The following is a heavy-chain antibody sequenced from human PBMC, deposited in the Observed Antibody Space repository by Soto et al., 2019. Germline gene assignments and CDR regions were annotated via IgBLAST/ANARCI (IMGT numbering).Heavy chain of an antibody. D-gene: IGHD2-2*01. Sequence: PGGSLRLSCTVSGFAFNNYGINWVRQAPGKGLEWVSSISKSDYTYYSDSVKGRFAISRDNAKSSVSLQMNTLRVEDTAVYYCAREDSIIIPALSDFWDQGTLVTVYS. V-gene: IGHV3-21*01. CDR2: ISKSDYT. CDR1: GFAFNNYG. CDR3: AREDSIIIPALSDF. J-gene: IGHJ4*02.